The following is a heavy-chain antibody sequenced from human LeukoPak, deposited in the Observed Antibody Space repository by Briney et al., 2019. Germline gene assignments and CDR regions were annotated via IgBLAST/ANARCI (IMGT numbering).Heavy chain of an antibody. J-gene: IGHJ4*02. CDR2: IIPIFGTA. V-gene: IGHV1-69*01. D-gene: IGHD3-22*01. CDR1: GGTFSSYA. Sequence: GSSVKVSCKASGGTFSSYAISWVRQAPGQGLEWMGGIIPIFGTANYAQKFRGRVTITADESTSTAYMELSSLRSEDTAVYYCARNTYYYDSSGYYYWGQGTLVTVSS. CDR3: ARNTYYYDSSGYYY.